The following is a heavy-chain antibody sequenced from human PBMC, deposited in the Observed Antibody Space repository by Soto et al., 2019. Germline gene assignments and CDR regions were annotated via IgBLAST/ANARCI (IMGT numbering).Heavy chain of an antibody. D-gene: IGHD3-3*01. CDR2: IYYSGST. V-gene: IGHV4-39*01. J-gene: IGHJ5*02. Sequence: SETLSLTCTVSGGSISSSSYYWGWIRQPPGKGLEWIGSIYYSGSTYYNPSLKSRVTISVDTSKNPFSLKLSSVTAADTAVYYCARLSPTIFGVVIRNWFDPWGQGTLVTVSS. CDR3: ARLSPTIFGVVIRNWFDP. CDR1: GGSISSSSYY.